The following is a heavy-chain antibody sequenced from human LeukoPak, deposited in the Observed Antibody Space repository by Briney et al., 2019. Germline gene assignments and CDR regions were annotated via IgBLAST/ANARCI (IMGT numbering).Heavy chain of an antibody. D-gene: IGHD2-8*01. V-gene: IGHV3-30-3*01. Sequence: PGRSLRLSCAASGFTFSRYAMHWVRQAPGKGLEWVVVIPYDGSNKYYADSVKGRFTISRDNSKNTLYLEMNSLRAEDTAVYYCARDRMSLSKFTFYGMDVWGQGTTATVSS. CDR1: GFTFSRYA. CDR2: IPYDGSNK. CDR3: ARDRMSLSKFTFYGMDV. J-gene: IGHJ6*02.